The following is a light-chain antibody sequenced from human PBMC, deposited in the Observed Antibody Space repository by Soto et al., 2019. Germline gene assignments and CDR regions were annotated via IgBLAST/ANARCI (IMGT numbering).Light chain of an antibody. CDR3: QQYDDSET. Sequence: EIVLPQSPDTLSLSPGERATLSCRASQSVSSDYLAWYQQKPGQAPRLLIYGASNRATGVPDRFSGSGSGTDFTLTISRLEPEDFAVYYCQQYDDSETFGQGTKV. V-gene: IGKV3-20*01. J-gene: IGKJ1*01. CDR1: QSVSSDY. CDR2: GAS.